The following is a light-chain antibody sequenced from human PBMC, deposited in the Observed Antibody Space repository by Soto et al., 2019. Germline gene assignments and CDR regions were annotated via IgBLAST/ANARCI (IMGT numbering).Light chain of an antibody. V-gene: IGKV3-11*01. CDR3: QQRSAGVT. J-gene: IGKJ5*01. CDR2: DAS. CDR1: QSISNY. Sequence: EIVLTQSPATLSFSPGERATLSCRASQSISNYLAWYQHKPGQAPRLLIYDASNRATATPPRFSGSGSGTDFTLTISSLEPEDFAVYYCQQRSAGVTFGQGTLLEI.